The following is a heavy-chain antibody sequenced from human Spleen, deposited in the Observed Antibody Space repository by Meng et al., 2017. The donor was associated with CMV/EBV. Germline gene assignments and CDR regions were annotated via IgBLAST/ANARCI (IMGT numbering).Heavy chain of an antibody. CDR1: GDTLRNHG. J-gene: IGHJ5*02. Sequence: VPCKASGDTLRNHGFSWVRQAPGQGLEWMGGIIPMFSIANYAQKFQGRVTITTDESTSTGYMELSSLRSEDTAIYYCAIKQRDWFDPWGQGTLVSVSS. CDR3: AIKQRDWFDP. CDR2: IIPMFSIA. V-gene: IGHV1-69*05. D-gene: IGHD5-24*01.